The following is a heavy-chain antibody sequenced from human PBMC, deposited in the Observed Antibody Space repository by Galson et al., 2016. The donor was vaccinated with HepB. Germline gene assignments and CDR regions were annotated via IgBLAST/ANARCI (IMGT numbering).Heavy chain of an antibody. CDR2: VDSDGNE. CDR3: ARIPGYSYGDDYFDS. CDR1: GFSPTSSGMC. V-gene: IGHV2-70*01. Sequence: PALVKPTQTLTLTCTFSGFSPTSSGMCVNWIRQSPGRALEWLALVDSDGNERFSTSLRTRLTISKDTSKNQVVLTVINMDPVDTATYYCARIPGYSYGDDYFDSWGQGTLVAVPS. D-gene: IGHD5-18*01. J-gene: IGHJ4*02.